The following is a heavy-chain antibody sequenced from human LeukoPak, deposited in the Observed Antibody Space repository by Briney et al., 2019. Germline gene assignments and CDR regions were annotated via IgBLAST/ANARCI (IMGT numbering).Heavy chain of an antibody. CDR3: ASFYDSKAFDI. V-gene: IGHV3-30-3*01. Sequence: GGSLRLSCAASGFTFSSYAMHWVRQAPGKGLEWVAVISYDGSNKYYADSVKGRFTISRDNSKNTLYLQMNSLRAEDTAVYYCASFYDSKAFDIWAKGQWSPSLQ. J-gene: IGHJ3*02. CDR2: ISYDGSNK. D-gene: IGHD3-22*01. CDR1: GFTFSSYA.